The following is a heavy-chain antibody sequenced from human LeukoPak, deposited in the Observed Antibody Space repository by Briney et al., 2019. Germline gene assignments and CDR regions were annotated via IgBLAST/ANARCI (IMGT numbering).Heavy chain of an antibody. Sequence: ASVKVSCKASGYTFTNYYIHWVRQAPGQGLEWMGIINPSGGGTTYAQKFQGRVTMTRDTSTSTVYMELSSLRSEDTAVYYCAAPLRYSSGWYPLDYWGQGTLVTVSS. D-gene: IGHD6-19*01. V-gene: IGHV1-46*01. CDR2: INPSGGGT. CDR3: AAPLRYSSGWYPLDY. J-gene: IGHJ4*02. CDR1: GYTFTNYY.